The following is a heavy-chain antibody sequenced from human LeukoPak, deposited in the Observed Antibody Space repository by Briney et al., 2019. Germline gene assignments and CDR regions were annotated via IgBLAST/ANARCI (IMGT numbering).Heavy chain of an antibody. CDR3: ARHAWGGYERNFDY. D-gene: IGHD5-12*01. V-gene: IGHV5-10-1*01. CDR1: GYSFTSYW. J-gene: IGHJ4*02. CDR2: IDHSGSYT. Sequence: GEPLRISCKGSGYSFTSYWISWVRQLPGKGLEWMGRIDHSGSYTNYSPSFQGHVTISADKSISTAYLQWSSLKASDTAMYYCARHAWGGYERNFDYWGQGTLVTVSS.